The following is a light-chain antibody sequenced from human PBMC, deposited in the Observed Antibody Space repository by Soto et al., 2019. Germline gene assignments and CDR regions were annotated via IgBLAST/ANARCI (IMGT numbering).Light chain of an antibody. CDR3: QQRSNWPPLT. J-gene: IGKJ4*01. V-gene: IGKV3-11*01. CDR1: QSVSSN. CDR2: GAS. Sequence: EIVMTQSSATLSVSPGERATLSCRASQSVSSNLAWYQQKVGQAPRLLIYGASNRATGIPARFSGSGSGTDFTLTISSLEPEDFAVYYCQQRSNWPPLTFGGGTKVDIK.